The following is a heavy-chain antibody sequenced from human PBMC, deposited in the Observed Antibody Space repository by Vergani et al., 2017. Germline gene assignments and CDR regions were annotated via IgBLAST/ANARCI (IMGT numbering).Heavy chain of an antibody. V-gene: IGHV4-59*12. CDR3: ARGLITMVRGVIVPLDY. D-gene: IGHD3-10*01. J-gene: IGHJ4*02. CDR2: INHSGST. Sequence: QVQLQESGPGLVKPSETLSLTCTVSGGSISSYYWSWIRQPPGKGLEWIGEINHSGSTNYNPSLKSRVTISVDTSKNQFSLKLSSVTAADTAVYYCARGLITMVRGVIVPLDYWGQGTLVTVSS. CDR1: GGSISSYY.